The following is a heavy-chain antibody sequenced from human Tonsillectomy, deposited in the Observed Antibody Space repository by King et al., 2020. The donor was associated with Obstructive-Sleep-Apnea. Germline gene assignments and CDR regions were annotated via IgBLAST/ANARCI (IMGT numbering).Heavy chain of an antibody. Sequence: QLVQSGAEVKKPGASVKVSCKASGYTFNSYGINWVRQAPGQGLAWVGCISAYNSNTNYAQKLQGRVTMTTDTSTSIEYMELRSLRSDDTAVYYCARDIRDGDSSSWYTYYYGMDVRGQGTTVTV. V-gene: IGHV1-18*04. CDR1: GYTFNSYG. J-gene: IGHJ6*02. CDR3: ARDIRDGDSSSWYTYYYGMDV. D-gene: IGHD6-13*01. CDR2: ISAYNSNT.